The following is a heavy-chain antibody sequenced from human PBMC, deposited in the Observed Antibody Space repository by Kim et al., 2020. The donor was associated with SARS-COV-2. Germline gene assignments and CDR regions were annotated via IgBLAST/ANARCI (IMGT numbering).Heavy chain of an antibody. J-gene: IGHJ3*02. CDR2: IKQDGSEK. CDR1: GFTFSSYW. CDR3: ARDRGAARPLERYDAFDI. V-gene: IGHV3-7*01. D-gene: IGHD6-6*01. Sequence: GGSLRLSCAASGFTFSSYWMSWVRQAPGKGLEWVANIKQDGSEKYYVDSVKGRFTISRDNAKNSLYLQMNSLRAEDTAVYYCARDRGAARPLERYDAFDIWGQGTMVTVSS.